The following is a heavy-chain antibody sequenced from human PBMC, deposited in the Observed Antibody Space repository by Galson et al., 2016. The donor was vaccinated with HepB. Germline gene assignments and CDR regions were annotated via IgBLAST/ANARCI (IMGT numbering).Heavy chain of an antibody. V-gene: IGHV1-18*01. CDR1: GHTFTTYG. J-gene: IGHJ6*02. D-gene: IGHD2-2*01. CDR2: ISAYNGNT. CDR3: ARDPRKIRYQLLEICYYYYAMDV. Sequence: SVKVSCKASGHTFTTYGISWVRQAPGQGLEWMGWISAYNGNTNYAQKLQGRVTMTTDTSTSTAYMELRSLRSDDTAVYYCARDPRKIRYQLLEICYYYYAMDVWGQGTTVTVSS.